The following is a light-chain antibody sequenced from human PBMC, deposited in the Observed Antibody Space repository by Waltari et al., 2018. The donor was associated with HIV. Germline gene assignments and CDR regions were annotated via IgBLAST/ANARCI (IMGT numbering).Light chain of an antibody. J-gene: IGKJ1*01. CDR3: QQYDVSRT. Sequence: EIVLTQSPATLSLSPGERATLSCRASQSVSSRYLSWYQQKPGQAPRLVIEKVSKRATGIPDRFTGSGAGTDFTLTINSLEPEDCAVYFCQQYDVSRTFGQGTKVEVK. CDR1: QSVSSRY. V-gene: IGKV3-20*01. CDR2: KVS.